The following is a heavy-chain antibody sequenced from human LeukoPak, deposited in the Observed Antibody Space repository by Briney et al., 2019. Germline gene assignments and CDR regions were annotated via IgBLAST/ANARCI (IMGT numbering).Heavy chain of an antibody. CDR1: GGSISSSSCY. D-gene: IGHD4-17*01. V-gene: IGHV4-39*01. Sequence: SETLSLTCTVSGGSISSSSCYWGWIRQPPGKGLEWIGSIYYSGSTYYNPSLKSRVTISVDTSKNQFSLKLSSVTAADTAVYYCARFGTTVRYFDLWGRGTLVTVSS. J-gene: IGHJ2*01. CDR2: IYYSGST. CDR3: ARFGTTVRYFDL.